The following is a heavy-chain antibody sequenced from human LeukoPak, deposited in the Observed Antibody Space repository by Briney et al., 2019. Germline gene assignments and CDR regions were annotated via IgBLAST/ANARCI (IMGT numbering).Heavy chain of an antibody. Sequence: PGGSLRLSCAASGFTFSSYAMSWVRQAPGKGLEWVVVISYDGSNKYYADSVEGRFTISRDNSKNTLYLQMNSLRAEDTAVYYCARAPSWTMYYFDYWGQGTLVTVSS. D-gene: IGHD3/OR15-3a*01. V-gene: IGHV3-30*19. CDR1: GFTFSSYA. J-gene: IGHJ4*02. CDR3: ARAPSWTMYYFDY. CDR2: ISYDGSNK.